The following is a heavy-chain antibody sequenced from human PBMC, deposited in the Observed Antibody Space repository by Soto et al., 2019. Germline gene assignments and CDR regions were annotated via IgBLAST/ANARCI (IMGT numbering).Heavy chain of an antibody. CDR2: INPYTGGT. V-gene: IGHV1-2*02. CDR1: GYTFTGYY. D-gene: IGHD2-21*02. J-gene: IGHJ6*02. CDR3: ATQFHHCGGDCYRGPYFGMDV. Sequence: ASVKVSCKASGYTFTGYYVLWVRRAPGQGPECMGWINPYTGGTNYAQKFQGRVTMTRDTSISTAYMELSKLISDDTAVYYCATQFHHCGGDCYRGPYFGMDVWGQGTTVTVSS.